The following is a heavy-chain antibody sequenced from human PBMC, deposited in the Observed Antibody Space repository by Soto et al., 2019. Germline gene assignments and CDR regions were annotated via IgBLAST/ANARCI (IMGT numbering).Heavy chain of an antibody. Sequence: PGGSLRLSCAASGFTFSSHGMHWVRQAPGKGLEWVSSINTFGSNIYYADSVKGRFTISRDNAENSLYLQMNSLRAEDTGLYYCARDQDYYDLYYHGMDVWGQGTTVTVSS. V-gene: IGHV3-21*01. CDR3: ARDQDYYDLYYHGMDV. J-gene: IGHJ6*02. D-gene: IGHD3-22*01. CDR1: GFTFSSHG. CDR2: INTFGSNI.